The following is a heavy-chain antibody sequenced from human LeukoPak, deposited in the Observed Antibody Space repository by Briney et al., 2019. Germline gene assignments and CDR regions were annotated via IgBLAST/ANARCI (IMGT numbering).Heavy chain of an antibody. CDR3: AGGSLVVAGRVDY. Sequence: PSETLSLTCTVSGGSINSYYWSWIRQPPGKGLEWIGYIYYSGSTNYSPSLKSRVTISVDTSKNQFSLKLTSVTAADTAVYYCAGGSLVVAGRVDYWGQGTLVTVSS. CDR1: GGSINSYY. D-gene: IGHD6-19*01. J-gene: IGHJ4*02. V-gene: IGHV4-59*01. CDR2: IYYSGST.